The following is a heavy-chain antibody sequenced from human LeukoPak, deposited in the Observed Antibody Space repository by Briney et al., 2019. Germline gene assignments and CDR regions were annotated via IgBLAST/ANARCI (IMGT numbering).Heavy chain of an antibody. J-gene: IGHJ4*02. CDR3: ATYRTGYYYFDY. Sequence: GGSLRLSCAASGFTVSSNYMSWVRQAPGKGLEWVGRIKSKTDGGTTEYAAPVKGRFTISRDDSKNTLYLQMNSLETEDTAVYYCATYRTGYYYFDYWGPGTLVTVSS. D-gene: IGHD3-9*01. CDR1: GFTVSSNY. CDR2: IKSKTDGGTT. V-gene: IGHV3-15*01.